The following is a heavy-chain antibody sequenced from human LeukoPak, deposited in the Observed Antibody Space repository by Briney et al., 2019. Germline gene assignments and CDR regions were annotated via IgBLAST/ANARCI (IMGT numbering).Heavy chain of an antibody. CDR3: ARSTVTNYFDY. CDR1: GFTFNDYE. CDR2: ISRSGSSI. J-gene: IGHJ4*02. D-gene: IGHD4-17*01. Sequence: GGSLRLSCAAPGFTFNDYEMNWVRQAPGKGLEWISYISRSGSSIYYADSVQGRFTISRDNAKNSLYLQVNSLRAEDTAVYYCARSTVTNYFDYWGQGTLVTVSS. V-gene: IGHV3-48*03.